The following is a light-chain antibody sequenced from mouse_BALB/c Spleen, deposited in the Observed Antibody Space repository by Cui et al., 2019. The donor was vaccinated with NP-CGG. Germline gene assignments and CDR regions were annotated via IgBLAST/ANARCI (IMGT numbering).Light chain of an antibody. CDR1: TGAVTKRNY. Sequence: QAVVTQESALTTSPGETVTLTCRSSTGAVTKRNYGNWVQEKPDHLFIGLIGGTKNRIPGVPARFSGSLIGDQAALTITRAQTEDEAIYFCALWYSNHWVFGGGTKLTVL. CDR2: GTK. V-gene: IGLV1*01. J-gene: IGLJ1*01. CDR3: ALWYSNHWV.